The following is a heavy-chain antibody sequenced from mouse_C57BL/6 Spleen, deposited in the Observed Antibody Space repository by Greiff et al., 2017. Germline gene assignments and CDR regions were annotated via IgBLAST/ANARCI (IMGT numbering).Heavy chain of an antibody. CDR3: ARGLRGYFDV. Sequence: EVQVVESGGGLVKPGGSLKLSCAASGFTFSSYAMSWVRQTPEKRLEWVATISDGGSYTYYPDNVKGRFTISRDNAKNNLYLQMSHLKSEDTAMYYCARGLRGYFDVWGTGTTVTVSS. CDR2: ISDGGSYT. D-gene: IGHD1-1*01. J-gene: IGHJ1*03. CDR1: GFTFSSYA. V-gene: IGHV5-4*01.